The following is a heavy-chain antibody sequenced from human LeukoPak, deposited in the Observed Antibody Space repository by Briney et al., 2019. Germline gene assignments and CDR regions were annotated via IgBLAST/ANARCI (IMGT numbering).Heavy chain of an antibody. CDR1: GYTFRNYG. Sequence: ASAKVSCKASGYTFRNYGINWVRRAPGQGLEWMGWISAYNGNANYAQKPRGRVTMTTDTSTSTAYMELRSLRSDDTAVYYCARKGDSSSWFANAFDIWGQGTMVTVSS. D-gene: IGHD6-13*01. V-gene: IGHV1-18*04. CDR2: ISAYNGNA. CDR3: ARKGDSSSWFANAFDI. J-gene: IGHJ3*02.